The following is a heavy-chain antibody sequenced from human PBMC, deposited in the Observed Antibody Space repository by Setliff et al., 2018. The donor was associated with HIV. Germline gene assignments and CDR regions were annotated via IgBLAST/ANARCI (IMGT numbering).Heavy chain of an antibody. D-gene: IGHD3-3*01. Sequence: GASVKVSCKASRSTFNSHTINWVRQAPGQGLDWMGRIIPILGVANYAQRFQGKATINADKSTSTAYMELTSLRFDDTAMYYCVRGVQSPPHYSYYYMYVWGEGTMVTVSS. J-gene: IGHJ6*03. CDR3: VRGVQSPPHYSYYYMYV. CDR1: RSTFNSHT. CDR2: IIPILGVA. V-gene: IGHV1-69*02.